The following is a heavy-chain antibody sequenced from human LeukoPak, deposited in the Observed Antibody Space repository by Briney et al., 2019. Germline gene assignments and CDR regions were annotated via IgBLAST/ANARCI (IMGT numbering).Heavy chain of an antibody. Sequence: SQTLSLTCAISGDSVSSNTTACNWIRQSPSRGLEWLGRTYYRSKWYNDYAASVNSRITINPDTSKNQFFLHLNSVTAEDTAVYYCVRGGQGDGYSADEAFDFWGQGTVVTVSS. CDR1: GDSVSSNTTA. V-gene: IGHV6-1*01. D-gene: IGHD5-24*01. J-gene: IGHJ3*01. CDR3: VRGGQGDGYSADEAFDF. CDR2: TYYRSKWYN.